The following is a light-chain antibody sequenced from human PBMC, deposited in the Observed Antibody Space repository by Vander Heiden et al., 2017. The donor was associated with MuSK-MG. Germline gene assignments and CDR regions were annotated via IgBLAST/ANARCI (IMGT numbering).Light chain of an antibody. CDR2: DVS. CDR1: SSDLGAYNY. Sequence: QSALTPPASVSGSPGQSLTISCTGTSSDLGAYNYVSWYQQHPGKVPKRRRLDVSNRPSGISHRFSGSKSGNKESLTISGLQAEDESDDDCNSYTSSNMRGCGGGTKLT. CDR3: NSYTSSNMRG. V-gene: IGLV2-14*01. J-gene: IGLJ3*02.